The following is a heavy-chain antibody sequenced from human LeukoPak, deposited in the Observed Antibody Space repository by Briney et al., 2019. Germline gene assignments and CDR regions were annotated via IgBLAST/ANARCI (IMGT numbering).Heavy chain of an antibody. D-gene: IGHD6-13*01. CDR1: GFSLNTYA. V-gene: IGHV3-23*01. J-gene: IGHJ4*02. CDR3: AKHWRGTWYSAYYFDS. CDR2: FGINGENT. Sequence: PGGSLRLSCAVSGFSLNTYAMSWVRQAPGKGLEWVATFGINGENTYYADSVKGRFTISGDSSKNTLFLQMHSLRAEDTAVYYCAKHWRGTWYSAYYFDSWGQGTLVTVSS.